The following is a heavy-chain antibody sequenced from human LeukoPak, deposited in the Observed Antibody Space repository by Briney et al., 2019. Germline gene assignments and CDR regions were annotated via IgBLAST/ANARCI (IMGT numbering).Heavy chain of an antibody. V-gene: IGHV4-39*01. CDR1: GGSISSSSYY. Sequence: SETLSLTCTVSGGSISSSSYYWGWIRQPPGKGLEWIGSIYYSGSTYYNPSLKSRVTISVDTSKNQFSLKLSSVTAADTAVYYCASNTGQDSSGWYGKKNRDWYFDLWGRGTLVTVSS. CDR2: IYYSGST. D-gene: IGHD6-19*01. J-gene: IGHJ2*01. CDR3: ASNTGQDSSGWYGKKNRDWYFDL.